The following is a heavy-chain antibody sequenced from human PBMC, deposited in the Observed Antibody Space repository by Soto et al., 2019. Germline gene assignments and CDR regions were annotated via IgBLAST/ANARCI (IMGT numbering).Heavy chain of an antibody. V-gene: IGHV4-59*02. CDR3: ARDRGSASSGWYYFDY. J-gene: IGHJ4*02. CDR1: GDSVTSHY. CDR2: MHYTGFS. D-gene: IGHD6-19*01. Sequence: PSETLSLTCSFSGDSVTSHYLTWIRQSPEKGLEWIGYMHYTGFSHYNPSLKSRLTISVDRSKNQFTLQLTSVTVADTAVYYCARDRGSASSGWYYFDYWGQGTLVTVSS.